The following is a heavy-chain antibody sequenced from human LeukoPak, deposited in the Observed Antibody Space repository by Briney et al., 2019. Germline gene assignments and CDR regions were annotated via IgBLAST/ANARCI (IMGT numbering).Heavy chain of an antibody. J-gene: IGHJ4*02. CDR3: ARTGSSTWYNFDY. D-gene: IGHD2-2*01. V-gene: IGHV4-59*01. CDR1: GGSISSYY. Sequence: SETLSLTCTVSGGSISSYYWTWIRQPPGKGLEWIGYIHYSESTNYNPSLTSRVTISIDTSKNQFSLKLSSVTAADTAVYYCARTGSSTWYNFDYWGQGTLVTVSS. CDR2: IHYSEST.